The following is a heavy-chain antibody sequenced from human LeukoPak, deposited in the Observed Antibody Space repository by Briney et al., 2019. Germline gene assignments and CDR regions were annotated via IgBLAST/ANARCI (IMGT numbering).Heavy chain of an antibody. V-gene: IGHV3-23*01. CDR2: ISGSGGST. J-gene: IGHJ6*02. CDR3: AKDPSRSYCSGGSCFEDV. Sequence: GGSLRLSCAASGFTFSSYAMSWVRQAPGKGLEWASAISGSGGSTYYADSVKGRFTISRDNSKNTLYLQMNSLRAEDTAVYYCAKDPSRSYCSGGSCFEDVWGQGTTVTVSS. D-gene: IGHD2-15*01. CDR1: GFTFSSYA.